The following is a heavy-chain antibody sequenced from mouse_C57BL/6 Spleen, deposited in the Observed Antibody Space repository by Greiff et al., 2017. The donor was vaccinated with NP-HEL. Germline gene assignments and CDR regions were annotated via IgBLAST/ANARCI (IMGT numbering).Heavy chain of an antibody. J-gene: IGHJ3*01. CDR2: IYPGDGDT. Sequence: QVQLQQSGPELAKPGASVKISCKASGYAFSSSWMNWVKQRPGKGLEWIGRIYPGDGDTNYNGKFKGKATLTADKSSSTAYMQLSSLTSEDSAVYFCANYYGSSPWFAYWGQGTLVTVSA. D-gene: IGHD1-1*01. CDR1: GYAFSSSW. V-gene: IGHV1-82*01. CDR3: ANYYGSSPWFAY.